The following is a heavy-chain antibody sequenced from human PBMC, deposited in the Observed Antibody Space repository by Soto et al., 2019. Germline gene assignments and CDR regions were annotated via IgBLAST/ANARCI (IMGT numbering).Heavy chain of an antibody. CDR1: GSSVSGGIYY. V-gene: IGHV4-61*01. CDR2: IYHSATT. D-gene: IGHD4-17*01. J-gene: IGHJ4*02. CDR3: ARYRDFGHHGYFDS. Sequence: SETLSLTCTVSGSSVSGGIYYWTWIRQPPGKGLEWIGYIYHSATTNYNASLRSRVTISVDTSKNKFSLRLTSVTAADTAVYYCARYRDFGHHGYFDSWGQGTLVTVST.